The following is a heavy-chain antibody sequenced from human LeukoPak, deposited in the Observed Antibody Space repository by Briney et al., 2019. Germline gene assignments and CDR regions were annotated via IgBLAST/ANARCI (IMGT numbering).Heavy chain of an antibody. CDR1: GFTFSGSA. Sequence: GRSLRLSCAASGFTFSGSALHWVRQASGKGLEWVGRISSKANSYATTYAASVNGRFTISRDDSKNTAYLQMNSLKTEDTAVYYCTPYRDRNWFDPWGQGTLVTVSS. J-gene: IGHJ5*02. D-gene: IGHD5-24*01. V-gene: IGHV3-73*01. CDR3: TPYRDRNWFDP. CDR2: ISSKANSYAT.